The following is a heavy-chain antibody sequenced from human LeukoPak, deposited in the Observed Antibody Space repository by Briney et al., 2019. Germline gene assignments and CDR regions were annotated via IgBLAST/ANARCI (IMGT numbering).Heavy chain of an antibody. CDR1: GYSFTSYW. V-gene: IGHV5-10-1*01. D-gene: IGHD4-11*01. CDR3: ARTLTTDIDY. Sequence: GESLKISCKGSGYSFTSYWISWVRQMPGKGLEWMGRLDPSDSYTNYSPSFQGHVTISADKSISTAYLQWSSLRASDTAMYYCARTLTTDIDYWGQGTLVTASS. CDR2: LDPSDSYT. J-gene: IGHJ4*02.